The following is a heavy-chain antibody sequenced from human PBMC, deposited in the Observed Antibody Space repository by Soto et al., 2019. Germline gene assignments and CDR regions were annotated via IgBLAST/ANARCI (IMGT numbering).Heavy chain of an antibody. CDR3: ARLPPVRYFDS. D-gene: IGHD3-9*01. Sequence: SETLSLTCTVSGASISSDDYYWTWIRQPPGKGLEWIGNTQYSGSTYYNPSLKSRVTISVDTSKNQFSLELTSVTAADTAVYYCARLPPVRYFDSWGQGALVTVSS. V-gene: IGHV4-30-4*01. J-gene: IGHJ4*02. CDR1: GASISSDDYY. CDR2: TQYSGST.